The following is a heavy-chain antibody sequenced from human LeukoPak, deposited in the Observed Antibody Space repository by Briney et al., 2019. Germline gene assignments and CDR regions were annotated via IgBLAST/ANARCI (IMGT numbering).Heavy chain of an antibody. CDR1: VASISNYY. J-gene: IGHJ4*02. CDR3: ASPRSSYRYYINY. CDR2: ISTIGST. V-gene: IGHV4-4*09. Sequence: SETLSLTCAVSVASISNYYWSWIRQAPGKGLEWIGYISTIGSTNYNPSLKSRVSISLDTSNNRFSLNLNFVTAADTAVYFCASPRSSYRYYINYWGPGAQV. D-gene: IGHD1-26*01.